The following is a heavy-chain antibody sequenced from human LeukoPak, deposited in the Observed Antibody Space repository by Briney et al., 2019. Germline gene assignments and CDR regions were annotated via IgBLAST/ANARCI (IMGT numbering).Heavy chain of an antibody. Sequence: GGSLRLSCAASGFTFSSYSMNWVRQAPGKGLEWVSYISSSGSTIYYADSMKGRFTISRDNSKNTLYLQMNSLRAEDTAVYYCAKDLGGVPATIFVWGQGTLVTVSS. CDR1: GFTFSSYS. V-gene: IGHV3-48*01. D-gene: IGHD2-2*01. CDR3: AKDLGGVPATIFV. J-gene: IGHJ4*02. CDR2: ISSSGSTI.